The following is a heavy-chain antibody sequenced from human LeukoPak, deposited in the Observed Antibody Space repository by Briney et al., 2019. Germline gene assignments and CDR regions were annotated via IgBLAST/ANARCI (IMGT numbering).Heavy chain of an antibody. D-gene: IGHD6-13*01. V-gene: IGHV4-34*01. CDR1: GVSFSGYY. Sequence: PSETLSLTCAVYGVSFSGYYWSWIRQPPGKGPEWVGEINHSGSTNYNPSLKSRVTISVDTSKNHFSLKPSSVTAADTAVYYCARGGFWAAAKGQGYWGQGTLVTVSS. CDR2: INHSGST. CDR3: ARGGFWAAAKGQGY. J-gene: IGHJ4*02.